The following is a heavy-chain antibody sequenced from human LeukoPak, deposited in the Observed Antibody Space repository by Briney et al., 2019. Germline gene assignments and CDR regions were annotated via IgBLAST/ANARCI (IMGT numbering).Heavy chain of an antibody. D-gene: IGHD3-22*01. J-gene: IGHJ4*02. CDR3: AKPHYYDSRGLGYFDY. Sequence: GRSLRLSCAASGFTFSNYGMHWVRQAPGKGLEWVAVISYDGSNKYYAVSVKGRFTISRDNSKNTLYLQMNSLRAEDTAVYYCAKPHYYDSRGLGYFDYWGQGTLVTVSS. CDR1: GFTFSNYG. CDR2: ISYDGSNK. V-gene: IGHV3-30*18.